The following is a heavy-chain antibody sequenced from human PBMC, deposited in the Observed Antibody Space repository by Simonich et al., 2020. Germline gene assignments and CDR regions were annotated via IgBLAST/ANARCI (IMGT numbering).Heavy chain of an antibody. V-gene: IGHV4-34*01. J-gene: IGHJ1*01. D-gene: IGHD6-13*01. CDR3: ARGLRVAAAGTAFQH. CDR1: GGSFSGYY. CDR2: INPSESP. Sequence: QVQLQQWGAGLLKPSETLSLTCAVYGGSFSGYYWSWIRQPPGKGLEWIGEINPSESPNYNPSLKSRVTISVDTSKNQFSLKLSSVTAADTAVYYCARGLRVAAAGTAFQHWGQGTLVTVSS.